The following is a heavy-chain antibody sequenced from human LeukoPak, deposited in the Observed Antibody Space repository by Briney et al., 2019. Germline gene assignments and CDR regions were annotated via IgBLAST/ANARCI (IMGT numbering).Heavy chain of an antibody. CDR1: GFTFSDYY. CDR2: ISSSGSTI. J-gene: IGHJ4*02. CDR3: ARKNSPTYYHDSSGYLDY. D-gene: IGHD3-22*01. V-gene: IGHV3-11*01. Sequence: GGSLRLSCAASGFTFSDYYMSWIRQAPGKGLEWVSYISSSGSTIYYADSVKGRFTISRDNAKNSLYLQMNSLRAEDTAVYYCARKNSPTYYHDSSGYLDYWGQGTLVTVSS.